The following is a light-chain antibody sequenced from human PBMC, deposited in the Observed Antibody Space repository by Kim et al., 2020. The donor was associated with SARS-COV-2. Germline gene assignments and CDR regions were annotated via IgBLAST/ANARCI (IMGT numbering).Light chain of an antibody. CDR1: DLGNKY. J-gene: IGLJ2*01. Sequence: SPGQTVTISCSGDDLGNKYANWYQQKPGQSPVLVIYEDTRRPSGIPERFSGSNSGNTATLTISETQSTDEADYYCQAWDSSSDVVFGGGTQLTVL. CDR3: QAWDSSSDVV. V-gene: IGLV3-1*01. CDR2: EDT.